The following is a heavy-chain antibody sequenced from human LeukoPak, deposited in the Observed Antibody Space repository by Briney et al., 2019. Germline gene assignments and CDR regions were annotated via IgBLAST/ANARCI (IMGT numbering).Heavy chain of an antibody. D-gene: IGHD4-23*01. CDR1: GFTFGSPW. CDR2: ISGSGSST. CDR3: AKDDRSGGNAGRSEY. J-gene: IGHJ4*02. V-gene: IGHV3-23*01. Sequence: GGSLRLSCAASGFTFGSPWMHWVRQAPGKGLEWVSGISGSGSSTYYVDSVKGRFTISRDNSKNTLYLQMNSLRAEDTAVYYCAKDDRSGGNAGRSEYWGQGTLVTVSS.